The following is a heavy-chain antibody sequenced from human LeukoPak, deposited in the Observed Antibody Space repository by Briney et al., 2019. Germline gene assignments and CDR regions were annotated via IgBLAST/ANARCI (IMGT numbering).Heavy chain of an antibody. CDR2: SSRYNCNT. J-gene: IGHJ4*02. Sequence: GASVKVSCKASVYTFTSCGISWVRQSPGQGLEWMGWSSRYNCNTYYAQNLQCRINMITDSSTSTTYMELRSLRSDDTAVYYCARDLKRGYSSGRYSWGTGSSNDFWGQGTLVTVSS. V-gene: IGHV1-18*01. D-gene: IGHD6-19*01. CDR1: VYTFTSCG. CDR3: ARDLKRGYSSGRYSWGTGSSNDF.